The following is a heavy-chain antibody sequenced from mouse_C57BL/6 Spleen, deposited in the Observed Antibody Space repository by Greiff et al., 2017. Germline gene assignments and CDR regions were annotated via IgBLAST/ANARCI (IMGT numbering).Heavy chain of an antibody. V-gene: IGHV1-69*01. CDR2: IDPSDSYT. D-gene: IGHD1-1*01. Sequence: VQLQQPGAELVMPGASVKLSCKASGYTFTSYWMHWVKQRPGQGLEWIGEIDPSDSYTNYNQKFKGKSTVTVDKSSSTAYMQLSSLTSEDSAVYYCARDYGSSYWYFDVWGTGTTVTVSS. CDR3: ARDYGSSYWYFDV. J-gene: IGHJ1*03. CDR1: GYTFTSYW.